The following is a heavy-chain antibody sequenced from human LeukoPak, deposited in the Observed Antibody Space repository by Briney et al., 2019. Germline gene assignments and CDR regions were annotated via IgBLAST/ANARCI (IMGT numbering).Heavy chain of an antibody. CDR2: INYSGST. V-gene: IGHV4-59*01. CDR1: GGSITNSY. J-gene: IGHJ6*02. CDR3: ARLGTIAAAGSTTNYYYYGMDV. D-gene: IGHD6-13*01. Sequence: PSETLSLTCTVSGGSITNSYWNWIRQSPGKGLEWIGHINYSGSTNYNPSLKSRVTISVDTSKNQFSLKLSSVTAADTAVYYCARLGTIAAAGSTTNYYYYGMDVWGQGTTVTVSS.